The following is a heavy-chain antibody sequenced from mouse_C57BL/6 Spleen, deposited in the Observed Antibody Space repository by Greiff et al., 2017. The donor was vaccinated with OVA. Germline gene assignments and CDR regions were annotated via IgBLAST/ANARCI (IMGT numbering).Heavy chain of an antibody. CDR2: IRNKANGYTT. CDR1: GFTFTDYY. CDR3: ARSDSSGTRYYAMDY. Sequence: DVKLVESGGGLVQPGGSLSLSCAASGFTFTDYYMSWVRQPPGKALEWLGFIRNKANGYTTEYSASVKGRFTISRDNSQSILYLQMNALRAEDSATYYCARSDSSGTRYYAMDYWGQGTSVTVSS. D-gene: IGHD3-2*02. J-gene: IGHJ4*01. V-gene: IGHV7-3*01.